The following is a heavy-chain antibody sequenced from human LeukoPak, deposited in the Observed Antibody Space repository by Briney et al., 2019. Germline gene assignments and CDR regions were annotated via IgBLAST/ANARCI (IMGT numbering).Heavy chain of an antibody. CDR2: IYYSGST. Sequence: PSETLSLTCTVSGGSISSYYWSWIRQPPGKGLEWIGYIYYSGSTNYNPSLKSRVTISVDTSKNQFSLKLSSVAAADTAVYYCARSRGIVASPGDFQHWGQGTLVTVSP. V-gene: IGHV4-59*01. CDR3: ARSRGIVASPGDFQH. CDR1: GGSISSYY. J-gene: IGHJ1*01. D-gene: IGHD3-22*01.